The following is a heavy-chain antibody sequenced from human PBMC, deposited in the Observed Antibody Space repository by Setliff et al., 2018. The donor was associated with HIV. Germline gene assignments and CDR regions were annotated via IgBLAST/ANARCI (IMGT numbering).Heavy chain of an antibody. CDR3: ARHIHNFNVALAGTGYYFDY. J-gene: IGHJ4*02. Sequence: SETLSLTCTVSGDSISSSTYYWGWIRQPPGKGLEWIGSIYYSGSTYYNPSLKTRVTISVDTSKFQFSLKLSSVTAADTAVYYCARHIHNFNVALAGTGYYFDYCGQGTLVTVSS. V-gene: IGHV4-39*01. CDR2: IYYSGST. D-gene: IGHD6-19*01. CDR1: GDSISSSTYY.